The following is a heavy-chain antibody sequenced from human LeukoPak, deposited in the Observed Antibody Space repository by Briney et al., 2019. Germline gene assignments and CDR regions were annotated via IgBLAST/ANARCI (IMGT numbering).Heavy chain of an antibody. CDR3: ARDGVSGVCNY. CDR1: GYTFTSSG. J-gene: IGHJ4*02. Sequence: ASVKVSCKASGYTFTSSGISWVRQAPGQGLEWLGWISAYNGNTNYAQKLQGRVTMSTDTSTSTAYMELRSLRSDDTAVYYCARDGVSGVCNYWGQGTLVTVSS. V-gene: IGHV1-18*01. D-gene: IGHD3-3*01. CDR2: ISAYNGNT.